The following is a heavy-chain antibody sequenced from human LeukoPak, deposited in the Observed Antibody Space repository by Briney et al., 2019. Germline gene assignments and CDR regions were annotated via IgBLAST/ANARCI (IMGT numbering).Heavy chain of an antibody. V-gene: IGHV3-7*01. J-gene: IGHJ6*02. CDR3: AWYGVTHGLDV. Sequence: PGGSLRLSCAASGFSLSNYWMSWVRQAPGKGLEWVANINQDGSDKYYVDSVMGRFTISKDNAKNSVYLQMNSLRPEDTAIYYCAWYGVTHGLDVWGQGTPVTVSS. CDR2: INQDGSDK. D-gene: IGHD3-10*01. CDR1: GFSLSNYW.